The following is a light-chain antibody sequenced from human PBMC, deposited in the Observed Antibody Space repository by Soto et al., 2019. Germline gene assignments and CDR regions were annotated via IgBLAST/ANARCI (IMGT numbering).Light chain of an antibody. Sequence: QSVLTQPRSVSGSPGQSVTISCTATSNDVGIYNYVSWYQQHPDKAPQLMIYDVSNRPSGVPDRFSGSKSGNTASLTISGLQAEDEADYYCCSYAGTYTYVFGTGTKVTVL. J-gene: IGLJ1*01. CDR3: CSYAGTYTYV. CDR2: DVS. CDR1: SNDVGIYNY. V-gene: IGLV2-11*01.